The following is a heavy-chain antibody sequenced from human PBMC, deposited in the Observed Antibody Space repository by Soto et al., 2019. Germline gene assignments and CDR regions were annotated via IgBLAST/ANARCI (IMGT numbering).Heavy chain of an antibody. CDR2: ISYDGSNK. Sequence: QVQLVESGGGVVQPGRSLRLSCAASGFTFSSYAMHWVRQAPGKGLEWVAVISYDGSNKYYADSVKGRFTISRDNSKNTLYLQMNSLRAEDTAVYYCARPPRWDYYYGMDVWDQGTTVTVSS. V-gene: IGHV3-30-3*01. CDR3: ARPPRWDYYYGMDV. J-gene: IGHJ6*02. CDR1: GFTFSSYA.